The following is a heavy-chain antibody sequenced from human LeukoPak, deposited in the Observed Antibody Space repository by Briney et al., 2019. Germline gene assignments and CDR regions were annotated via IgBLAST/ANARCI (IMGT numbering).Heavy chain of an antibody. J-gene: IGHJ2*01. CDR2: IHQSGST. V-gene: IGHV4-59*12. Sequence: PSETLSLTCSVSGGSLSTYYWTWTRQPPGKGLEWIGFIHQSGSTEYNPSLKSRVTMSLDTSRNQFSLKMSTVTAADTAVYYCAREVEMGDFWSGSRGHFDLWGRGTLVTVSS. CDR1: GGSLSTYY. D-gene: IGHD3-3*01. CDR3: AREVEMGDFWSGSRGHFDL.